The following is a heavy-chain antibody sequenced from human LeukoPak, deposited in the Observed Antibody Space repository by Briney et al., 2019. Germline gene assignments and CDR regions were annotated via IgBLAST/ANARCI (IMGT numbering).Heavy chain of an antibody. CDR3: ARDITMIVGYYYMDV. V-gene: IGHV3-21*01. J-gene: IGHJ6*03. CDR2: ISSSSSYI. Sequence: GGSLRLSCAASGFTFSSYSMNWVRQAPGQGLEWVSSISSSSSYIYYADSVKGRFTISRDNAKNSLYLQMNSLRAEDTAVYYCARDITMIVGYYYMDVWGKGTTVTVSS. CDR1: GFTFSSYS. D-gene: IGHD3-22*01.